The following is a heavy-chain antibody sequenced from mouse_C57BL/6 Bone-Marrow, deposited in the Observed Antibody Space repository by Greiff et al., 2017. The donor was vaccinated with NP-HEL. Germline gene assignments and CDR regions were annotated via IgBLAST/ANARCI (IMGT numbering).Heavy chain of an antibody. CDR2: IHPNSGST. J-gene: IGHJ1*03. CDR1: GYTFTSYW. V-gene: IGHV1-64*01. D-gene: IGHD2-3*01. CDR3: ARIDDGYTGYFDV. Sequence: QVQLQQSGAELVKPGASVKLSCKASGYTFTSYWMHWVKQRPGQGLEWIGMIHPNSGSTNYNEKFKSKATLTVDKSSSTAYMQLSSLTSEDSAVYYCARIDDGYTGYFDVWGTGTTVTVSS.